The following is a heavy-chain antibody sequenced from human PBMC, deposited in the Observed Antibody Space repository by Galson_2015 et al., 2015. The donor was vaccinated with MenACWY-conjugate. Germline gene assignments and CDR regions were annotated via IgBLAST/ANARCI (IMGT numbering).Heavy chain of an antibody. Sequence: SLRLSCAASGFSFATFDMSWGRLAPGKGLEWVSFISGRDGSTHYADSVKGRFTISRDNSKNTLCLQMSSLRAEDTAVYYCVKGGWLDGWGQGSLVTVSS. J-gene: IGHJ4*02. V-gene: IGHV3-23*01. CDR3: VKGGWLDG. CDR1: GFSFATFD. D-gene: IGHD2-15*01. CDR2: ISGRDGST.